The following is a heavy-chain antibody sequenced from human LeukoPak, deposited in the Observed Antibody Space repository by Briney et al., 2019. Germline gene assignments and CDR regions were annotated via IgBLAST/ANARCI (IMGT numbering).Heavy chain of an antibody. V-gene: IGHV4-31*03. CDR2: IYYSGST. J-gene: IGHJ4*02. D-gene: IGHD6-19*01. Sequence: SETLSLTCSVSGGSISSGGYYWSWIRQHPGKGLEWIGYIYYSGSTYYNPSLKSRVTISVDTSKNQFSLKLSSVTAADTAVYYCARGRIAVAGTRDYFDYWGQGTLVTVSS. CDR3: ARGRIAVAGTRDYFDY. CDR1: GGSISSGGYY.